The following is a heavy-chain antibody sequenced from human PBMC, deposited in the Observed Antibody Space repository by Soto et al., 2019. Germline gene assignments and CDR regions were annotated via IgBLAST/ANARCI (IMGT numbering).Heavy chain of an antibody. CDR3: ARLRDYDYVWGSYRKAYYYYGMDV. V-gene: IGHV4-59*01. D-gene: IGHD3-16*02. CDR1: GGSISSYY. Sequence: TSETLSLTCTVSGGSISSYYWSWIRQPPGKGLEWIGYIYYSGSTNYNPSLKSRVTISVDTSKNQFSLKLSSVTAADTAVYYCARLRDYDYVWGSYRKAYYYYGMDVWGQGTTVTVSS. J-gene: IGHJ6*02. CDR2: IYYSGST.